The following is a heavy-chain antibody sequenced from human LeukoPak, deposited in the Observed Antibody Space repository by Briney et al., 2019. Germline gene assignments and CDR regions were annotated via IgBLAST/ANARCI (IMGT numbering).Heavy chain of an antibody. D-gene: IGHD2-21*02. Sequence: GGSLRLSCAASGFTFSSYSMIWVRQAPGKGLEWVSYISSSSSTIYYADSVKGRFTISRDNAKNSLYLQMKSLRAEDTAVYYCARGRDCGGDCYSWGRYYFDYWGQGTLVTVSS. V-gene: IGHV3-48*01. CDR2: ISSSSSTI. CDR3: ARGRDCGGDCYSWGRYYFDY. CDR1: GFTFSSYS. J-gene: IGHJ4*02.